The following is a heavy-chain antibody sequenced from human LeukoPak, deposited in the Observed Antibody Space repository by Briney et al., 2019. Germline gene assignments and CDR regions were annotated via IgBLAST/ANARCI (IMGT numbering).Heavy chain of an antibody. V-gene: IGHV3-30*02. Sequence: PGRSLRLSCAASGFTFSSYGMHWVRQAPGKGLEWVAFIRYDGSNKYYADSVKGRFTISRDNSKNTLYLQMNSLRAEDTAVYYCAKDPFKLNVDSYYFDYWGQGTLVTVSS. CDR2: IRYDGSNK. CDR1: GFTFSSYG. D-gene: IGHD5-12*01. CDR3: AKDPFKLNVDSYYFDY. J-gene: IGHJ4*02.